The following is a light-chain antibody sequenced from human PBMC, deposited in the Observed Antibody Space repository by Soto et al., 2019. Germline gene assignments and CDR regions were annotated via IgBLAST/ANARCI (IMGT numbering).Light chain of an antibody. Sequence: QSVLTLPASVSWSPGQSITISCSGTSSTIGGYNVVSWYQQHPGNAPKVIVYEGIKRPSGVSARFSGSTSGSTASLTISGLPAEDEAEYFCCSYVRATTYVLGSGTEVTVL. CDR1: SSTIGGYNV. CDR3: CSYVRATTYV. CDR2: EGI. J-gene: IGLJ1*01. V-gene: IGLV2-23*01.